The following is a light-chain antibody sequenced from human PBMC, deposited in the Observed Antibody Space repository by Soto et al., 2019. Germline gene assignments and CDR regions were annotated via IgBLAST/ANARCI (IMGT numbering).Light chain of an antibody. CDR1: QSVDTM. Sequence: EIVLTQSPATLSSSAGERVTLSCRASQSVDTMVAWYQQQVGRTPRLLIYETSNRATGVPARFSGSGSGTGVPLTISRLEPQDFAIYFCQVRNDWRPFKYPFGQGTKLEVK. V-gene: IGKV3-11*01. CDR3: QVRNDWRPFKYP. J-gene: IGKJ2*01. CDR2: ETS.